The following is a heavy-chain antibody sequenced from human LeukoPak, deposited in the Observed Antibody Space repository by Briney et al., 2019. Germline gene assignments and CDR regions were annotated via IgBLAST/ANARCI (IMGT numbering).Heavy chain of an antibody. D-gene: IGHD3-22*01. CDR2: LYLSGTT. J-gene: IGHJ4*02. Sequence: PSETLSLTCTVSGDSINSLDLWSWVRQPPGKGLEWIGELYLSGTTHSNPSVKSRVTISIDKSKNQFFLNLSSVTAADTAVYYCAGLVGRYSSGLYYYYFDYWGQGTLVTVSS. CDR3: AGLVGRYSSGLYYYYFDY. CDR1: GDSINSLDL. V-gene: IGHV4-4*02.